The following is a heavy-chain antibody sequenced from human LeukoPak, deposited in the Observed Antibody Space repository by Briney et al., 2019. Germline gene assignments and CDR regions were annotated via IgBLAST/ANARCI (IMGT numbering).Heavy chain of an antibody. J-gene: IGHJ4*02. CDR1: GYTFTNHG. Sequence: ASVKVSCKASGYTFTNHGITWVRQAPGQGLEWMGWISAHDGNTNYAQKLQGRVTMTTDTSTSIAYMELRSLRSDDTAMYYCARAWIMVTSHLDFWGQGTLVTVSS. V-gene: IGHV1-18*01. CDR2: ISAHDGNT. CDR3: ARAWIMVTSHLDF. D-gene: IGHD2-21*02.